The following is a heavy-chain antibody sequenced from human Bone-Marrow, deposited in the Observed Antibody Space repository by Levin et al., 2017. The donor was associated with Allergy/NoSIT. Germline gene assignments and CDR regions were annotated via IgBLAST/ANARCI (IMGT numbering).Heavy chain of an antibody. CDR2: ITTFNGDT. J-gene: IGHJ6*02. V-gene: IGHV1-18*01. Sequence: GASVKVSCKASGYSFTNYGINWVRQAPGQGLEWMAWITTFNGDTKSGQKFQGRVTMTTDTSTSTVYMELRSLSSDDTAVYYCARDAFRCSSSRCEGDGMDVWGQGTTVTVSS. CDR1: GYSFTNYG. CDR3: ARDAFRCSSSRCEGDGMDV. D-gene: IGHD2-2*01.